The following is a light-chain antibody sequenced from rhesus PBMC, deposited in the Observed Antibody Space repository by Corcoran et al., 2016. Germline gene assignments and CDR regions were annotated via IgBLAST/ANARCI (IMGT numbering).Light chain of an antibody. J-gene: IGKJ4*01. CDR1: QDISSY. V-gene: IGKV1-32*02. CDR3: QQGNSYPLT. CDR2: YTD. Sequence: DIQMSQSPSSLSASVGDRGTITCRASQDISSYLNWYQQKPGKAPKLLIFYTDSLPIGVPSRFSGTGSGTDFTLTISGLQPEDAATYYCQQGNSYPLTFGGGTQVELK.